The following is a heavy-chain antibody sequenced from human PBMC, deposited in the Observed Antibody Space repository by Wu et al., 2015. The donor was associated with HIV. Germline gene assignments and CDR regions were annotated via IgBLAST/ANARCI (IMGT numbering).Heavy chain of an antibody. CDR1: GGTFSNYG. J-gene: IGHJ3*02. CDR2: FIPIFATS. Sequence: QVQLVQSGAEVKKPGSSVKVSCKTFGGTFSNYGISWVRQAPGQGLEWMGGFIPIFATSDLAPKFRGRVTITTDESTTTAYMELSSLKSEDTAIYYCVRTGTKESASGRTPMGAYDIWGQGTMVTVSS. CDR3: VRTGTKESASGRTPMGAYDI. V-gene: IGHV1-69*05. D-gene: IGHD3-10*01.